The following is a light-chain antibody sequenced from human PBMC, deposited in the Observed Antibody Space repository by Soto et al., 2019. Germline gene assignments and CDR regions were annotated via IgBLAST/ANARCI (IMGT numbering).Light chain of an antibody. V-gene: IGLV2-23*01. CDR2: EGS. CDR3: CSYAGSLV. J-gene: IGLJ2*01. Sequence: QAVVTQPASVSGSPGQSITISCTGTSSDVGSYNLVSWYQQHPGKAPKLMIYEGSKRPSGVSNRFSGSKSGNTASLTISGLQAEDEADYYCCSYAGSLVFGGGTKLTVL. CDR1: SSDVGSYNL.